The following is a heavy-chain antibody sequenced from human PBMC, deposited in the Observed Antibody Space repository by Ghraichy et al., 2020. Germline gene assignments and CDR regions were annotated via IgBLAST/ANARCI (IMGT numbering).Heavy chain of an antibody. CDR1: GGSISSYY. J-gene: IGHJ3*02. CDR3: ASSRTEMARIHSAFDI. V-gene: IGHV4-59*08. D-gene: IGHD5-24*01. Sequence: SETLSLTCTVSGGSISSYYWSWIRQPPGKGLEWIGYIYYSGSTNYNPSLKSRVTISVDTSKNQCSLKLSSVTAADTAVYYCASSRTEMARIHSAFDIWGQGTMVTVSS. CDR2: IYYSGST.